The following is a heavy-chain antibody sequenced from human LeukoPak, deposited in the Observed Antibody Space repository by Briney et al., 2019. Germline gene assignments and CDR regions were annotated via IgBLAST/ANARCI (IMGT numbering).Heavy chain of an antibody. CDR3: ARATAPSPIFDR. Sequence: SETLSLTCFVSGFSVTDDYPWGWIRQPPGKGLEWIGYIYHNQSPYYNPSLKSRVTVSLDTSKNHFSLKVASVTAADTATYYCARATAPSPIFDRWGQGTLVTVSS. J-gene: IGHJ4*02. CDR2: IYHNQSP. D-gene: IGHD1-1*01. CDR1: GFSVTDDYP. V-gene: IGHV4-38-2*02.